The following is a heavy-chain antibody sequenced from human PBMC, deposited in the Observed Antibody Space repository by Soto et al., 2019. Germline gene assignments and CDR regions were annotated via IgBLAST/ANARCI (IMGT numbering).Heavy chain of an antibody. CDR1: GGSISSSNW. V-gene: IGHV4-4*02. J-gene: IGHJ4*02. CDR2: IYHSGST. Sequence: ASETLSLTCAVSGGSISSSNWWSWVRQPPGKGLEWIGEIYHSGSTNYNPSLKSRVTISVDKSKDQFSLKLSSVTAADTAVYYCARRDFWSGYIDYWGQGTLVTVSS. D-gene: IGHD3-3*01. CDR3: ARRDFWSGYIDY.